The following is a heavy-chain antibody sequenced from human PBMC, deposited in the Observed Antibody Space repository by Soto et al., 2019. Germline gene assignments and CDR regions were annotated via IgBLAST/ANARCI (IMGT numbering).Heavy chain of an antibody. D-gene: IGHD2-8*01. CDR2: INPEGNAK. CDR3: AAWYISNI. J-gene: IGHJ4*02. CDR1: GFSINTYW. V-gene: IGHV3-7*01. Sequence: GGSLRLSCSGFGFSINTYWMNWIRQTPGKGLEWVANINPEGNAKTYVDPVKGRFFVSRDNTRNSLDLQMTSLRVEDSAIYFCAAWYISNIWGQGILVTVSS.